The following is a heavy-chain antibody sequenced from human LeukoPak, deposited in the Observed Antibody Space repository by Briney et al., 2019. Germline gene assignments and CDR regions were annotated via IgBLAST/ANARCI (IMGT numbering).Heavy chain of an antibody. V-gene: IGHV2-5*01. J-gene: IGHJ3*02. Sequence: SGPTLVKPTQTLTLTCTFSGFSLSTSGVGVGWIRQPPGKALEWLALIYWNDDKRYSPSLKSRLTITKDTSKNQVVLTMTNMDPVDTATYYCAHSPGVVGVPARDAFDIWGQGTMVTVSS. CDR3: AHSPGVVGVPARDAFDI. CDR1: GFSLSTSGVG. D-gene: IGHD2-21*01. CDR2: IYWNDDK.